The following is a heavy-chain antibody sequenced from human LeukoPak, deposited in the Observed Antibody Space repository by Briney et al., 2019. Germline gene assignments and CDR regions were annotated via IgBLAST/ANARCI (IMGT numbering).Heavy chain of an antibody. D-gene: IGHD2-8*01. V-gene: IGHV4-30-2*01. Sequence: SQTLSLTCTDSGGSISSGGYYWSWIRQPPGKGLEWIGYIYHSGSTYYNPSLKSRVTISVDRSKNQFSLKLSSVTAADTAVYYCARFPGYCTNGVCYNFDYWGQGTLVTVSS. J-gene: IGHJ4*02. CDR3: ARFPGYCTNGVCYNFDY. CDR2: IYHSGST. CDR1: GGSISSGGYY.